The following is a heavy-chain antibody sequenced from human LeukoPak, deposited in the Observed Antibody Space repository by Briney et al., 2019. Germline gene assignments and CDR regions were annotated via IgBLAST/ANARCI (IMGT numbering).Heavy chain of an antibody. Sequence: GGSLRLSCAASGFTFRTYAIHWVRQAPGKGLEWVSISGSGGDTYYADSVKGRFTISRDNSKNTLYLQMNSLRAEDTAVYYCAKARGATYGTYYFDYWGQGTLVTVSS. J-gene: IGHJ4*02. V-gene: IGHV3-23*01. CDR3: AKARGATYGTYYFDY. CDR2: ISGSGGDT. D-gene: IGHD4/OR15-4a*01. CDR1: GFTFRTYA.